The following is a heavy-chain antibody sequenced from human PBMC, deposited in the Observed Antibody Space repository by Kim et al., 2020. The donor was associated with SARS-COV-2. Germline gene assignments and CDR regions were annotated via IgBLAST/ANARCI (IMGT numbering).Heavy chain of an antibody. Sequence: GGSLRLSCAASGFTFSSYWMSWVRQAPGKGLEWVANIKQDGSEKYYVDSVKGRFTISRDNAKNSLYLQMNSLRAEDTAVYYCARAPGYCSSTSCYMEGLYWCFDLWGRGTLVTVSS. V-gene: IGHV3-7*01. CDR2: IKQDGSEK. CDR1: GFTFSSYW. CDR3: ARAPGYCSSTSCYMEGLYWCFDL. D-gene: IGHD2-2*02. J-gene: IGHJ2*01.